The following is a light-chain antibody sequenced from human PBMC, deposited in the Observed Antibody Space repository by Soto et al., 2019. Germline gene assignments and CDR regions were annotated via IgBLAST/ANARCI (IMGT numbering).Light chain of an antibody. J-gene: IGKJ1*01. V-gene: IGKV1-5*03. CDR1: QTISSW. Sequence: DIQMTQSPSTLSGSVGDRVTITCRASQTISSWLAWYQQKPGKAPKLLIYKASTLKSGVPSRFSGSGSGTEFTLTISNLQPDDFATYYCQHYNSYSEAFGQETKVDIK. CDR2: KAS. CDR3: QHYNSYSEA.